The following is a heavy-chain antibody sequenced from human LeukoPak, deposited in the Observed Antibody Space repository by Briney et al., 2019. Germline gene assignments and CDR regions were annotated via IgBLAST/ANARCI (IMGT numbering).Heavy chain of an antibody. V-gene: IGHV4-38-2*02. CDR2: FYHSGST. CDR3: ARGVRPREHYYDSSGSYGGGHFDY. D-gene: IGHD3-22*01. J-gene: IGHJ4*02. Sequence: PSETLSLTCTVSGYSISSGYYWGWIRPPPGKGLEWVGSFYHSGSTYYNPSLKSRVTIPLDTSKNQFSLNLGAVTAADTAVYFCARGVRPREHYYDSSGSYGGGHFDYWGQGTLVTVSS. CDR1: GYSISSGYY.